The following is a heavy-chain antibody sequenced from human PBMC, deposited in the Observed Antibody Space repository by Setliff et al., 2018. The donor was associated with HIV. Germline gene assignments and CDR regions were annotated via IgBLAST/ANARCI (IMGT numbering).Heavy chain of an antibody. D-gene: IGHD3-22*01. V-gene: IGHV3-30*04. CDR3: VRGERGWLLGGGRTAFDL. CDR2: ISYDGSKK. J-gene: IGHJ4*01. CDR1: GFTFTSYA. Sequence: PGGSLRLSCVASGFTFTSYALHWVRQAPGRGLEWVAIISYDGSKKSYVDSVKGRFTISRDNSQSALHLLMNSLRAEDTAIYFCVRGERGWLLGGGRTAFDLWGHGTLVTVSS.